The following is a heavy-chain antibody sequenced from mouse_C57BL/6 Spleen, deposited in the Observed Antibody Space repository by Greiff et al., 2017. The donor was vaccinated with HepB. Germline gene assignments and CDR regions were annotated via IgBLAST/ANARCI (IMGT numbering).Heavy chain of an antibody. CDR3: ARAFYYYGSSQYYFDY. CDR2: IYPRSGNT. CDR1: GYTFTSYG. D-gene: IGHD1-1*01. V-gene: IGHV1-81*01. Sequence: QVQLQQSGAELARPGASVKLSCKASGYTFTSYGISWVKQRTGQGLEWIGEIYPRSGNTYYNEKFKGKATLTADKSSSTAYMELRSLTSEDSAVYFCARAFYYYGSSQYYFDYWGQGTTLTVSS. J-gene: IGHJ2*01.